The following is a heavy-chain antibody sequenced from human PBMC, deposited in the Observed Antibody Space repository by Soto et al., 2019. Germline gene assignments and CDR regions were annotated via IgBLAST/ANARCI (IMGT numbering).Heavy chain of an antibody. V-gene: IGHV3-30*18. CDR2: ISYDGSNK. J-gene: IGHJ3*02. Sequence: GSLRLSCAASGFTFSSYGMHWVRQAPGKGLEWVAVISYDGSNKYYADSVKGRFTISRDNSKNTLYLQMNSLRAEDTAVYYCAKDLRRFGDYYPGIWGQGTMVTVSS. CDR3: AKDLRRFGDYYPGI. D-gene: IGHD3-10*01. CDR1: GFTFSSYG.